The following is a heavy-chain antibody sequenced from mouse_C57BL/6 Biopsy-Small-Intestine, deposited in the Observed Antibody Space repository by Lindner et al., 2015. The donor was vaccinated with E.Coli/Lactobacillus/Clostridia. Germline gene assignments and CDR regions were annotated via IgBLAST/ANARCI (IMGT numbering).Heavy chain of an antibody. CDR3: AVVPYSSGRRDFAY. CDR2: ISTYNGYT. J-gene: IGHJ4*01. D-gene: IGHD6-1*01. CDR1: GYTFTNYG. Sequence: SVKVSCKGSGYTFTNYGIIWVRQAPGQGLEWMGWISTYNGYTSYAQKFRGRATMTTDTSTSTAYLDLRSLRSDDTAMYFCAVVPYSSGRRDFAYWGQGTLVTVSS. V-gene: IGHV1S134*01.